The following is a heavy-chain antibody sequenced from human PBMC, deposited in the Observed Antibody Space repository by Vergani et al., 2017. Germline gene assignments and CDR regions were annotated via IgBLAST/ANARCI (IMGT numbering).Heavy chain of an antibody. CDR1: GASIRSSNYY. V-gene: IGHV4-39*01. CDR3: ARHSSVEWLVKLGWIDP. Sequence: QLQQQESGPGLVKPSATLSLTCSVSGASIRSSNYYWGWIRQPPGKVLELIASIYYSGSTYYNPSLKSRVTISVDTSKNQFSLKLSSVTAADTAVYFCARHSSVEWLVKLGWIDPWGQGILVTVSS. J-gene: IGHJ5*02. CDR2: IYYSGST. D-gene: IGHD6-19*01.